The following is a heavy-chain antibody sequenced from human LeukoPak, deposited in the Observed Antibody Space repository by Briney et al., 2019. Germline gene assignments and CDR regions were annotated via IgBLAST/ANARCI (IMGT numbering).Heavy chain of an antibody. D-gene: IGHD3-10*01. V-gene: IGHV1-18*04. CDR2: ISAYNGNT. CDR3: ARVPMVRGVIRDNWFDP. J-gene: IGHJ5*02. Sequence: ASVKVSYKASGYTFTSYGISWVRQAPGQGLEWMGWISAYNGNTNYAQKLQGRVTMTTDTSTSTAYMELRSLRSDDTAVYYCARVPMVRGVIRDNWFDPWGQGTLVTVSS. CDR1: GYTFTSYG.